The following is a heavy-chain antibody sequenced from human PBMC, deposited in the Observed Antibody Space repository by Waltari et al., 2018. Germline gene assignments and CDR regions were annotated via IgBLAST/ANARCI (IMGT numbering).Heavy chain of an antibody. V-gene: IGHV3-7*01. CDR1: CFPFSSFW. Sequence: VQLVESGGGLVQPGGSLRLSCGAYCFPFSSFWLCWVRQAPGKGLEWVANINQYGSDKYYVDSVKGRFTISRDNAKDSLYLQMNGLRAEDTAIYYCARDFEYTGSYGAFDMWGQGTMVTVSS. D-gene: IGHD1-26*01. J-gene: IGHJ3*02. CDR3: ARDFEYTGSYGAFDM. CDR2: INQYGSDK.